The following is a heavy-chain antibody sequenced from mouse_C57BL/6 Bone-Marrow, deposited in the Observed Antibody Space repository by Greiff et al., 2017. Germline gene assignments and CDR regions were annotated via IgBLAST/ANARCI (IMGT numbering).Heavy chain of an antibody. CDR2: IDPSDSYT. CDR1: GYTFTSYW. J-gene: IGHJ3*01. Sequence: QVQLQQPGAELVKPGASVKLSCKASGYTFTSYWMQWVKQRPGQGLEWIGEIDPSDSYTNYNQKFKGKATLTVDTSSSTAYMQRSSLTSEDSAVYYCARYDYDGAYWGQGTLVTVSA. V-gene: IGHV1-50*01. CDR3: ARYDYDGAY. D-gene: IGHD2-4*01.